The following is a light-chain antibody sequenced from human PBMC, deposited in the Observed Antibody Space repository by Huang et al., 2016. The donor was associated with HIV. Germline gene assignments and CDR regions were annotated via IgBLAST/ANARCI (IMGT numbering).Light chain of an antibody. CDR1: QSVSSRY. CDR2: DAS. V-gene: IGKV3D-20*01. Sequence: EIVLTQSPASLSLSPGERAMLCSGARQSVSSRYLAWFQQKPGLPPRLLIYDASVRAPGIPDRFSGGGAGTDFTLTISRLEPEDFAVYYCQQYGSSSYTLGQGTKLEIK. CDR3: QQYGSSSYT. J-gene: IGKJ2*01.